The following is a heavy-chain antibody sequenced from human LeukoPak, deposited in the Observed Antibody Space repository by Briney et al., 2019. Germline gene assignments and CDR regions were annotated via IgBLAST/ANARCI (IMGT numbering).Heavy chain of an antibody. CDR2: ISYDGSNK. Sequence: PGGSLRLSCAASGFTFSSYAMHWVRQAPGKGLEWVAVISYDGSNKYYADSVKGRFTISRDNSKNTLYLQMNSLRAEDTAVYYCARDGPPTDSSGYSPPEAFDIWGQGTMVTVSS. J-gene: IGHJ3*02. CDR1: GFTFSSYA. D-gene: IGHD3-22*01. CDR3: ARDGPPTDSSGYSPPEAFDI. V-gene: IGHV3-30-3*01.